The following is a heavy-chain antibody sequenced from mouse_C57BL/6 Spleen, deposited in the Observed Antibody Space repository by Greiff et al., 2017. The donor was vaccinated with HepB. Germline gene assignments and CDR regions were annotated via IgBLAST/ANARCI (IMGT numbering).Heavy chain of an antibody. CDR3: TRERGYDGYYRAMDY. V-gene: IGHV1-5*01. Sequence: EVQLQESGTVLARPGASVKMSCKTSGYTFTSYWMHWVKQRPGQGLEWIGAIYPGNSDTSYNQKFKGKAKLTAVTSASTAYMELSSLTNEDSAVYYCTRERGYDGYYRAMDYWGQGTSVTVSS. J-gene: IGHJ4*01. CDR1: GYTFTSYW. CDR2: IYPGNSDT. D-gene: IGHD2-3*01.